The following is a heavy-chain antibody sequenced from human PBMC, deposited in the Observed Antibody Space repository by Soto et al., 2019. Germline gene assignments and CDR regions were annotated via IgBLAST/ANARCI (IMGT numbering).Heavy chain of an antibody. CDR2: INVGTDKT. Sequence: QVQIVQSGAEVKKPGASVKVSCKASGYTFSSSAMHWVRQAPGQSLEWMGWINVGTDKTEYSRRLQGRVTITKDTSASTADMELSGLTSEDTAVYYWAKSKGGWVPDFWGPGTLVTVSS. CDR1: GYTFSSSA. V-gene: IGHV1-3*01. CDR3: AKSKGGWVPDF. J-gene: IGHJ4*02. D-gene: IGHD6-19*01.